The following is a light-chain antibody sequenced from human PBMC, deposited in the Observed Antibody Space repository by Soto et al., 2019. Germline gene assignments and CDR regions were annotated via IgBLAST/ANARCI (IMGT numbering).Light chain of an antibody. CDR2: ENN. Sequence: QSVLTQPPSVSAAPGQKVTISCSGSSSNIGNNYVSWYQQLQGTAPKLLIYENNKRPSGIPDRFSGSKSGTSATLVITGLHTGDEADYYCGTWDSSLSAWVFGGGTKLTVL. CDR3: GTWDSSLSAWV. J-gene: IGLJ3*02. V-gene: IGLV1-51*02. CDR1: SSNIGNNY.